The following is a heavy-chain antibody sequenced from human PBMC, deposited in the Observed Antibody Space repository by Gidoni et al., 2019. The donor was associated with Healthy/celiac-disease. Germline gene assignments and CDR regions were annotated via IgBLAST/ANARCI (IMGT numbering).Heavy chain of an antibody. CDR3: AGRGRGYCSSTSCYHPPVDY. Sequence: QVQLQQWGAGLLKPSETLSLTCAVYGGSFSGYYWSWIRQPPGQGLEWIGEINHRGSTNYNPSLKSRVTISVDTSKNQFSLKLSSVTAADTAVYYCAGRGRGYCSSTSCYHPPVDYWGQGTLVTVSS. CDR2: INHRGST. J-gene: IGHJ4*02. V-gene: IGHV4-34*01. D-gene: IGHD2-2*03. CDR1: GGSFSGYY.